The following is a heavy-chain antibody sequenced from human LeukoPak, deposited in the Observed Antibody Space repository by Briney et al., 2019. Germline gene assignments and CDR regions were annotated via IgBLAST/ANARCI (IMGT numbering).Heavy chain of an antibody. CDR2: ISSSSSTI. J-gene: IGHJ4*02. Sequence: TGGSLRLSCAASGFTFSSYSMNWVRQAPGKGLEWVSYISSSSSTIYYADSVKGRFTISRDNAKNSLYLQMNSLRAEDTAVYYCARDPLYYYGSGSNWGQGTLVTVSS. CDR3: ARDPLYYYGSGSN. V-gene: IGHV3-48*01. CDR1: GFTFSSYS. D-gene: IGHD3-10*01.